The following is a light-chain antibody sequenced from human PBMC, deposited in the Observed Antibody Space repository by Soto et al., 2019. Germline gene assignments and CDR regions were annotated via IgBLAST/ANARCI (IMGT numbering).Light chain of an antibody. J-gene: IGKJ1*01. CDR3: QQTYRPPPT. Sequence: DIQMTQSPSSVSASVGDRLTITCRASRDISNSLAWYQQTPGKAPKLLLRGASSLHRGVPSRFSGGGAGTEFTLTISSLQPEDFATYYCQQTYRPPPTFGQGTKV. V-gene: IGKV1-12*01. CDR1: RDISNS. CDR2: GAS.